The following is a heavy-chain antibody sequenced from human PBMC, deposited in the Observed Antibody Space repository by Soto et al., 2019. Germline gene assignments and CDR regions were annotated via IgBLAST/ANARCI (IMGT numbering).Heavy chain of an antibody. CDR3: ASGARDYDFWSGHYFDY. CDR1: GGPFSSYA. J-gene: IGHJ4*02. CDR2: IIPIFGTA. D-gene: IGHD3-3*01. V-gene: IGHV1-69*01. Sequence: QGQLVQSGAAVKKPGSSVKVSCKAYGGPFSSYAISWVRQAPGQGLEWMGGIIPIFGTANYAQKFQGRVTITAVEATSAAYMELSSLASEDTAVYYCASGARDYDFWSGHYFDYWGQGTLMTGAS.